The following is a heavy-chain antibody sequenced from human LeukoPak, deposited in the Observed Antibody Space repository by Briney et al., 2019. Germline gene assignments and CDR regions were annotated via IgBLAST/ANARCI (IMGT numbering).Heavy chain of an antibody. Sequence: SETLSLTCAVYGGSFSGYSWNWIRQPPVKGLEWIGEINHSGGTNYNPSLKSRVTISVDTSKKQFSLKLSSVTAADTAVYYCARGVDYYGVWGQGTLVTVSS. V-gene: IGHV4-34*01. CDR1: GGSFSGYS. CDR2: INHSGGT. D-gene: IGHD3-10*01. CDR3: ARGVDYYGV. J-gene: IGHJ4*02.